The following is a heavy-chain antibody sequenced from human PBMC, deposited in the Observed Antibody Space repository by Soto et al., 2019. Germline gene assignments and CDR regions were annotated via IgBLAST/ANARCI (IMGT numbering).Heavy chain of an antibody. J-gene: IGHJ4*02. V-gene: IGHV3-23*01. Sequence: AGGSLRLSCAASGFTFSSYVMSWVRQAPGKGLEWVSAIVGSGGSTYFADSVKGRFTISRDNSKNTLYLQMTSLRAEDTAVYYCAKYQRHFDYWGQGALVTVSS. CDR1: GFTFSSYV. CDR2: IVGSGGST. CDR3: AKYQRHFDY.